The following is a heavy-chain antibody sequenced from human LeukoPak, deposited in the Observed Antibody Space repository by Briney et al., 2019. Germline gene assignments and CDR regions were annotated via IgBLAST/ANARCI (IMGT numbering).Heavy chain of an antibody. D-gene: IGHD5-18*01. CDR3: AKTEYGYNFDY. Sequence: GGSLRLSCAASGFTFDDYAMHWVRQAPGKGLEWVSGISWNSGSIGYADSVKGRFTISRDNSKNTLYLQMNSLRVEDTAVYYCAKTEYGYNFDYWGQGTLVTVSS. CDR2: ISWNSGSI. J-gene: IGHJ4*02. CDR1: GFTFDDYA. V-gene: IGHV3-9*01.